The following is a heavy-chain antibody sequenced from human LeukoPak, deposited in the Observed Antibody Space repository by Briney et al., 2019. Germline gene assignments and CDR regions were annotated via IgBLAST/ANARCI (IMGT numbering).Heavy chain of an antibody. Sequence: PSETLSLTCAVYGGSFSGYYWSWIRQPPGKGLEWIGEINHSGSTNYNPSPKSRVTISVDTSKNQFSLKLSSVTAADTAVYYCARALYYGSGSNYYYYYMDVWGKGTTVTVSS. CDR2: INHSGST. V-gene: IGHV4-34*01. CDR3: ARALYYGSGSNYYYYYMDV. D-gene: IGHD3-10*01. J-gene: IGHJ6*03. CDR1: GGSFSGYY.